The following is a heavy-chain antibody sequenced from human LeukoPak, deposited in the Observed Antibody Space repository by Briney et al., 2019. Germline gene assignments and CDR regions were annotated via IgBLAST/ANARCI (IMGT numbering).Heavy chain of an antibody. D-gene: IGHD5-24*01. CDR3: ARMGYYYYMDV. V-gene: IGHV3-13*01. J-gene: IGHJ6*03. CDR2: IGTAGDT. CDR1: GFTFSSYD. Sequence: GGSLRLSCAASGFTFSSYDMHWVRQATGKGLEWVSAIGTAGDTYYPGSVKGRFTISRENVKNSLYLQMNSLRAGDTAVYYCARMGYYYYMDVWGKGTTVTVSS.